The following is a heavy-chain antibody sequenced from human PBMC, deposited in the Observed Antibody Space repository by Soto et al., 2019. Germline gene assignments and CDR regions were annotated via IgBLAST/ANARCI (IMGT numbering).Heavy chain of an antibody. V-gene: IGHV3-23*01. J-gene: IGHJ6*02. CDR1: GFTFSSYG. D-gene: IGHD3-3*01. Sequence: GGSLRLSCAASGFTFSSYGMSWVRQAPGKGLEWVSAISGSGGSTYYADSVKGRFTISRDNSKNTLYLQMNSLRAEDTAVYYCAKDHYDFPRSGMDVWGQGTTVTVSS. CDR2: ISGSGGST. CDR3: AKDHYDFPRSGMDV.